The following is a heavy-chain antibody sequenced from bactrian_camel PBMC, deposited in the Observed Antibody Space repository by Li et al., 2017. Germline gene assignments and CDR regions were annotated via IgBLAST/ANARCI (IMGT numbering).Heavy chain of an antibody. V-gene: IGHV3S1*01. J-gene: IGHJ4*01. CDR3: APGHLENY. Sequence: HVQLVESGGGLVQPGGSLTLSCAASGFTFTNFWMYWVRQAPGKGPEWVASIYGGGRWTFYGDSVKGRFTIARDNAKNTLYLQMTRLKTEDTAVYYCAPGHLENYWGPGTQV. CDR2: IYGGGRWT. CDR1: GFTFTNFW. D-gene: IGHD3*01.